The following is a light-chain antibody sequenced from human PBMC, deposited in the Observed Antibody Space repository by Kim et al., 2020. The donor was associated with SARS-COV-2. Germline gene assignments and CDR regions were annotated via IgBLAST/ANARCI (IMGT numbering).Light chain of an antibody. CDR3: QQYGSSPQT. CDR1: QSVSSNY. V-gene: IGKV3-20*01. CDR2: DSS. Sequence: SPGERATISCRASQSVSSNYLAWYQQKPGQAPRLLIYDSSTRATGIPDRFSGSGSATDFTLTISRLEPEDFAVYYCQQYGSSPQTFGQGTKVDIK. J-gene: IGKJ1*01.